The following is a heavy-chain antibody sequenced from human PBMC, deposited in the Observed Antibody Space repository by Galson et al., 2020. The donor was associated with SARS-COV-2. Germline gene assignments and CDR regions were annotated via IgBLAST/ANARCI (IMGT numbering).Heavy chain of an antibody. CDR2: ISGSGGST. Sequence: GGSLRLSCAASGFTFSSYAMSWVRQAPGKGLEWVSAISGSGGSTYYADSVKGRFTISRDNSKNTLYLQMNSLRAEDTAVYYCAKLNSATTVTPSYYFDYWGQGTLVTVSS. CDR1: GFTFSSYA. V-gene: IGHV3-23*01. D-gene: IGHD4-4*01. J-gene: IGHJ4*02. CDR3: AKLNSATTVTPSYYFDY.